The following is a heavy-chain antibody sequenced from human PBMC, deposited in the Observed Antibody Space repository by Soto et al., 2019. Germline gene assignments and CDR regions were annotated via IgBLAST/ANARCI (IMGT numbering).Heavy chain of an antibody. CDR1: GGSFSGYY. CDR3: ARELSSSWYDYFDY. CDR2: INHSGST. J-gene: IGHJ4*02. D-gene: IGHD6-13*01. V-gene: IGHV4-34*01. Sequence: SETLSLTCAVYGGSFSGYYWSWIRQPPGKGLEWIGEINHSGSTNYNPSLKSRVTISVDTSKNQFSLKLSSVTAADTAVYYCARELSSSWYDYFDYWGQGTLVTVSS.